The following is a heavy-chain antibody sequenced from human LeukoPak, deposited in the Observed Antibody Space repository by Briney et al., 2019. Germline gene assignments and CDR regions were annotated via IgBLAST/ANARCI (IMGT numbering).Heavy chain of an antibody. Sequence: SQTLSLTCTVSGGSISSGSYYWSWIRQPAGKGLEWIGRIYTSGSTDYNPALRSRVTISVDTSKNQFPLKLRFVTAADTAVYYCARGAYGSGLWGQGTLVTVSS. CDR2: IYTSGST. J-gene: IGHJ4*02. D-gene: IGHD6-19*01. CDR1: GGSISSGSYY. CDR3: ARGAYGSGL. V-gene: IGHV4-61*02.